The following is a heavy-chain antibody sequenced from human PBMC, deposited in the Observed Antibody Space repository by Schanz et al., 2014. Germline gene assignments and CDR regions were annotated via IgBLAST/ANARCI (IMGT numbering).Heavy chain of an antibody. J-gene: IGHJ2*01. D-gene: IGHD5-18*01. CDR2: ISNNGDST. CDR1: GFTFSGFW. Sequence: EVQLAESGGGLVQPGGSLRLSCAASGFTFSGFWMTWVRQAPGKGLEYISAISNNGDSTYYADSVKDRFTISRDNSKNTLFLQMSSLRVDDMAVYYCGRAGTGMAGWYFELWGRGTLVTVSS. CDR3: GRAGTGMAGWYFEL. V-gene: IGHV3-64D*06.